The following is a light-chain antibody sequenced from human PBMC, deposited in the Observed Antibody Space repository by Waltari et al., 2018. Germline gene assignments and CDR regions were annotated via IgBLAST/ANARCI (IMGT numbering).Light chain of an antibody. CDR1: QSVTRAV. Sequence: EIVLTQSPGTLSLSPGERATLSCRTSQSVTRAVAWYQQKPGQDPRLLIYGASNRATGIPDRFSGSGSGTDFSLTISSLEPEDFAVYYCQHYLRLPVTFGQGTKVEVK. J-gene: IGKJ1*01. CDR2: GAS. V-gene: IGKV3-20*01. CDR3: QHYLRLPVT.